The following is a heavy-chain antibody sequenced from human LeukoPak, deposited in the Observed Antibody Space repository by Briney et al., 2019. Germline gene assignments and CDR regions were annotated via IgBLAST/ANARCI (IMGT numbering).Heavy chain of an antibody. J-gene: IGHJ4*02. CDR2: IFPGDSDT. D-gene: IGHD3-3*01. CDR1: GYTFSNYW. CDR3: ARRSDYDY. V-gene: IGHV5-51*01. Sequence: GESLKISCKGSGYTFSNYWIDWVRQMPGKGLEWMGIIFPGDSDTRYSPSFQGQVTISADKSISTAYLQWSSLKASDTAIYYCARRSDYDYWGQGTLVTVSS.